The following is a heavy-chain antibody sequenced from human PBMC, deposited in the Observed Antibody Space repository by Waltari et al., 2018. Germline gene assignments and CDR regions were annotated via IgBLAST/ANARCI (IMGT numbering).Heavy chain of an antibody. J-gene: IGHJ4*02. CDR3: ARATTRRRLGNDY. V-gene: IGHV4-34*01. D-gene: IGHD4-4*01. CDR1: GGSFSGYY. Sequence: QVQLQQWGAGLLKPSETLSLTCAVYGGSFSGYYWSWIRQPPGKGLEWIGEINHSGSTNYNPSLKSRVTISVDTSKNQFSLKLSSVTAADTAVYYCARATTRRRLGNDYWGQGTLVTVSS. CDR2: INHSGST.